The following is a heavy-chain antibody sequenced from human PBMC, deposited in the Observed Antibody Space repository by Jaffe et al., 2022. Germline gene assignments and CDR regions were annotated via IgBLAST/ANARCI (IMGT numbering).Heavy chain of an antibody. Sequence: QVHLEQSGAEVKKPGAAVKVSCTASGYTFTTYDINWVRQVPGQGLEWMGWMNPNTGNIGSAQKFRGRLTMTRDTSTNTAYMELRSLTSEDTAVYYCARGVPHCNQIKCFLYNKWLHPWGPGTPVTVSS. CDR1: GYTFTTYD. D-gene: IGHD1-1*01. CDR3: ARGVPHCNQIKCFLYNKWLHP. J-gene: IGHJ5*02. CDR2: MNPNTGNI. V-gene: IGHV1-8*01.